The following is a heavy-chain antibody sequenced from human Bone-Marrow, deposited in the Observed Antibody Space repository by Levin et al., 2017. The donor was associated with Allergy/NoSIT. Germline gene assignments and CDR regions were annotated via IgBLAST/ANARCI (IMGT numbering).Heavy chain of an antibody. V-gene: IGHV3-74*01. CDR3: ARVSSAYDFWSGYYSPFDH. J-gene: IGHJ4*02. D-gene: IGHD3-3*01. CDR1: GFTFSAYW. CDR2: INGDGSTT. Sequence: GESLKISCAASGFTFSAYWMHWVRQLPGKGLVWVSHINGDGSTTTYADSVKGRFTISRDNAKNTLYQQMNSLRAEDTAVYYCARVSSAYDFWSGYYSPFDHWGQGNLVTVSS.